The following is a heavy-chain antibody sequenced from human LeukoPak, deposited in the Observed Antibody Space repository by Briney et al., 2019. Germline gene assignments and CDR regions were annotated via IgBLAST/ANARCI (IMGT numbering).Heavy chain of an antibody. CDR3: ARLADSSTSSNNYYYYMDV. CDR1: GYSISSGYY. J-gene: IGHJ6*03. CDR2: IYHSGST. V-gene: IGHV4-38-2*01. D-gene: IGHD2-2*01. Sequence: SETLSLTCAVSGYSISSGYYWGWIRQPPGKGLEWIGSIYHSGSTYYNPSLKSRVTISVDTSKDQFSLKLSSVTAADTAVYYCARLADSSTSSNNYYYYMDVWGKGTTVTVSS.